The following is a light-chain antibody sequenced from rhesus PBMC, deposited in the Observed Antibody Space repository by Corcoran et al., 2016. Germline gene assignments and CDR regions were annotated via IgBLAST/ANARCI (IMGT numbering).Light chain of an antibody. CDR2: YAN. CDR1: QGISNY. V-gene: IGKV1S14*01. Sequence: DIQMTQSPSSLSASVGDTVTITCRASQGISNYLAWYQQKPGNAPKPLIYYANNLETGVPSRFSVSGSGTDFTHTISSLQPEDFAIYYCQQHNSYPPTFGQGTKVEIK. CDR3: QQHNSYPPT. J-gene: IGKJ1*01.